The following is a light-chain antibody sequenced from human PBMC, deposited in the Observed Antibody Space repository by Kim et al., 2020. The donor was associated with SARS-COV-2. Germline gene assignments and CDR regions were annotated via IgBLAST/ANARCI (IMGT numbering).Light chain of an antibody. CDR3: AVWDASLRAVV. Sequence: GQKVTISCSGSSSNIGNNYVSWCQQLPGTAPKLIIYDNHKRPSVIPDRFSGSTSGTSATLDITGLQTGDEATYYCAVWDASLRAVVFGGGTQLTVL. CDR2: DNH. V-gene: IGLV1-51*01. CDR1: SSNIGNNY. J-gene: IGLJ2*01.